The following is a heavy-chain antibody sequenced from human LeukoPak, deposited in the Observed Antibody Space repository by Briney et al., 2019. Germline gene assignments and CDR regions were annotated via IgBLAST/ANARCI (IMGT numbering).Heavy chain of an antibody. CDR1: GFTFDDYA. D-gene: IGHD1-14*01. Sequence: PGRSLRLSCAASGFTFDDYAMHWVRQAPGKGLEWVSGISWNSGSIGYADSVKGRFTISRDNAKNSLYLQMNSLRAEDTALYYCAKVSGLSPPEYYFDYWGRGTLVTVSS. CDR2: ISWNSGSI. CDR3: AKVSGLSPPEYYFDY. V-gene: IGHV3-9*01. J-gene: IGHJ4*02.